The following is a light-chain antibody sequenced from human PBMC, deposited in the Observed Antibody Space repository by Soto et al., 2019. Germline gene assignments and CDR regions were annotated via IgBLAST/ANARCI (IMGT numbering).Light chain of an antibody. CDR1: NSNIGNNA. V-gene: IGLV1-36*01. J-gene: IGLJ2*01. CDR2: YDD. CDR3: AAWDDSLNGPV. Sequence: QSVLTQPPSVSGAPRQRVTISCSGSNSNIGNNAVNWYQQLPGKAPKLLIYYDDLLPSGVSDRFSGSKSGTSASLAISGLQSEDEAGHYCAAWDDSLNGPVFGGGTKLTVL.